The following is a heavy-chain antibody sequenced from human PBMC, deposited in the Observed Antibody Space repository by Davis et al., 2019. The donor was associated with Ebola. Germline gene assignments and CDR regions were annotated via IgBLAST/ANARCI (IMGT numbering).Heavy chain of an antibody. CDR3: ARGSRGWAFDY. Sequence: MPGGSLRLSCAVYGGSFSGYYWGWIRQPPGKGLEWIGSIYYSGSTYYNPSLKSRVTISVDTSKNQFSLKLSSVTAADTAVYYCARGSRGWAFDYWGQGTLVTVSS. CDR1: GGSFSGYY. CDR2: IYYSGST. J-gene: IGHJ4*02. D-gene: IGHD6-19*01. V-gene: IGHV4-34*01.